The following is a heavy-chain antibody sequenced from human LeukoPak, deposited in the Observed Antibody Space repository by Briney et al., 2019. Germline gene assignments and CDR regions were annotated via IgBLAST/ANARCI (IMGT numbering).Heavy chain of an antibody. Sequence: ASVKVSCKASGYTFTSYAMNWVRQAPGQGLEWMGWINTNTGNPTYAQGFTGRFVFSLDTSVSTAYLQISSLEAEDTAVYYCARVVPDSIVVVVAARFDPWGQGTLVTVSS. J-gene: IGHJ5*02. CDR2: INTNTGNP. CDR3: ARVVPDSIVVVVAARFDP. CDR1: GYTFTSYA. D-gene: IGHD2-15*01. V-gene: IGHV7-4-1*02.